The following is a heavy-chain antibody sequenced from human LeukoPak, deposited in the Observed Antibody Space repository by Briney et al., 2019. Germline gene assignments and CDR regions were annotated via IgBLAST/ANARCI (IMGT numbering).Heavy chain of an antibody. Sequence: GGSLRLSCAASGFTFSSYWMHWVRQAPGKGLVWVSRINSDGSSTSYADSVKGRFTISRDNSKNTLYLQMNSLRAEDTAVYYCAKDRYSSGWSDYFDYWGQGALVTVSS. V-gene: IGHV3-74*01. D-gene: IGHD6-19*01. CDR1: GFTFSSYW. CDR2: INSDGSST. J-gene: IGHJ4*02. CDR3: AKDRYSSGWSDYFDY.